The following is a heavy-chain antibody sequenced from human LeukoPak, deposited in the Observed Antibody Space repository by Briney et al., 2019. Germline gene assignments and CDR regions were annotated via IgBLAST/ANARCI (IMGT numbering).Heavy chain of an antibody. J-gene: IGHJ5*02. CDR1: GGSSSSYS. D-gene: IGHD4-17*01. V-gene: IGHV4-39*07. CDR2: FSHTGST. CDR3: ARVPHFGDYGWFDP. Sequence: SETLSLTCIVSGGSSSSYSWGWIRQPPGKGLEWIGSFSHTGSTYYNPSLRSRVTVSLDTSKNQFSLKLSSVTAADTAVYYCARVPHFGDYGWFDPWGQGTLVTVSS.